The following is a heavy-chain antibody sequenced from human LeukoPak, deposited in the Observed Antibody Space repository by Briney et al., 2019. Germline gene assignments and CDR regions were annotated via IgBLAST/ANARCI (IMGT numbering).Heavy chain of an antibody. CDR1: GYTFTSYY. CDR3: ARLDSGGYYFVPY. Sequence: ASVKVSCKASGYTFTSYYMHWVRRAPGQGLEWMGIINPSGGSTSHAQKFQGRVTMTSDTSTSTLYMELSSLRSEDTAMYYCARLDSGGYYFVPYWGQGTLVTVSS. V-gene: IGHV1-46*01. CDR2: INPSGGST. J-gene: IGHJ4*02. D-gene: IGHD3-22*01.